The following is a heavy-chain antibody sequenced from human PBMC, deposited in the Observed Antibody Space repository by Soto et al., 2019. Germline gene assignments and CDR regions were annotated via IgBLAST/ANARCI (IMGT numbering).Heavy chain of an antibody. Sequence: QLQLQESGPGLVKPSETLSLTCTVSGGSISSSNYFWGWIRQPPGKGLEWIGSMYYSGRNYYNPSLKSRVTIVVDTSKNQFSLKLSSVTAADTAMYYCARHGERTIRSLKWFDPWGQGTLVTVSS. CDR2: MYYSGRN. CDR1: GGSISSSNYF. V-gene: IGHV4-39*01. J-gene: IGHJ5*02. CDR3: ARHGERTIRSLKWFDP. D-gene: IGHD4-17*01.